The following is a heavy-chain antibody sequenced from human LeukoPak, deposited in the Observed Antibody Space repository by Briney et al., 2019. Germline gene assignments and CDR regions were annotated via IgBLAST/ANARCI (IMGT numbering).Heavy chain of an antibody. CDR3: ARHPRFYYYYGMDV. CDR2: IYYSGST. J-gene: IGHJ6*02. V-gene: IGHV4-39*01. Sequence: SETLSLTCTVSGGSISSSSYYWGWIRQPPGKGLEWIGSIYYSGSTYYNPSLKSRVTISVDTSKNQFSLKLGSVTAADTAVYYCARHPRFYYYYGMDVWGQGTTVTVSS. CDR1: GGSISSSSYY.